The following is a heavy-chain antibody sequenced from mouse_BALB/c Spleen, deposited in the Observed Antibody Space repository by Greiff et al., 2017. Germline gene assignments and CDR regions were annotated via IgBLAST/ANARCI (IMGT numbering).Heavy chain of an antibody. CDR3: ASGGYGWFAY. CDR1: GFTFSDYY. Sequence: EVKLVESGGGLVKPGGSLKLSCAASGFTFSDYYMYWVRQTPEKRLEWVATISDGGSYTYYPDSVKGRFTISRDNAKNNLYLQMSSLKSEDTAMYYCASGGYGWFAYWGQGTLVTVSA. V-gene: IGHV5-4*02. D-gene: IGHD3-2*02. CDR2: ISDGGSYT. J-gene: IGHJ3*01.